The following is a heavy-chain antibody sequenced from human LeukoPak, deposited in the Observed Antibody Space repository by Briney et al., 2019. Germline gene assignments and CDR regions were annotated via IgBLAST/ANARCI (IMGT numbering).Heavy chain of an antibody. CDR2: IYPGDSDT. J-gene: IGHJ3*02. CDR3: ARGMDSSENYDFWSGYIEMRLYGDAFDI. V-gene: IGHV5-51*01. Sequence: GESLKISCKGSGYSFTSYWIGWVRQMPGKGLEWMGIIYPGDSDTRYSPSFQGQVTISADKSISTAYLQWGSLKASDTAMYYCARGMDSSENYDFWSGYIEMRLYGDAFDIWGQGTMVTVSS. D-gene: IGHD3-3*01. CDR1: GYSFTSYW.